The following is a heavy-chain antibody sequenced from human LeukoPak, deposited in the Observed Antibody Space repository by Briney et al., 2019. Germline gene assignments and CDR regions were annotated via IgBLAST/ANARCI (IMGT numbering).Heavy chain of an antibody. Sequence: ASVKVSRKASGYTFTGYYMHWVRQAPGQGLEWMGWINPNSGGTNYAQKFQGRATMTRDTSISTAYMELSRLRSDDTAVYYCAREFVVVPAAIWSYWGQGTLVTVSS. CDR2: INPNSGGT. CDR1: GYTFTGYY. CDR3: AREFVVVPAAIWSY. V-gene: IGHV1-2*02. D-gene: IGHD2-2*01. J-gene: IGHJ4*02.